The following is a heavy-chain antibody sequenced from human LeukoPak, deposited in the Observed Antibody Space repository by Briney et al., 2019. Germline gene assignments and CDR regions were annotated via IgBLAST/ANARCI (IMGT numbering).Heavy chain of an antibody. CDR1: GFTFSSYS. CDR2: ISSSSSYI. J-gene: IGHJ6*02. Sequence: GGSLRLSRAAPGFTFSSYSMNWVRQAPGKGLEWVSSISSSSSYIYYADSVKGRFTISRDNAKNPLYLHMNSLRAEDTAVYYCARGEKNSYGPDYYYGMDVWGQGTTVTVSS. CDR3: ARGEKNSYGPDYYYGMDV. V-gene: IGHV3-21*01. D-gene: IGHD5-18*01.